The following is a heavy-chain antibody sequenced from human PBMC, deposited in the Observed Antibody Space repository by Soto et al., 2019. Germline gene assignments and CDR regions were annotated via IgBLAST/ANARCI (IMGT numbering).Heavy chain of an antibody. CDR1: EVSISRGAYY. CDR3: ARGTLRITIFGVVFTWFDP. Sequence: SETLSITFPGSEVSISRGAYYCSWIRQHPGKGLEWIGYIYYSGSTYYNPSLKSRVTISVDTSKNQFSLKLSSVTAADTAVYYCARGTLRITIFGVVFTWFDPWGQGTLVTSPQ. J-gene: IGHJ5*02. D-gene: IGHD3-3*01. V-gene: IGHV4-31*03. CDR2: IYYSGST.